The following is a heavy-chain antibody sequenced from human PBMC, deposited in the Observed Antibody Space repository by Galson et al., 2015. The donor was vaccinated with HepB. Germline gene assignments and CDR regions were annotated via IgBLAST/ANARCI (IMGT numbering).Heavy chain of an antibody. J-gene: IGHJ4*02. CDR3: AEVGELCGGDCYWVDY. CDR1: GFTFSTYA. V-gene: IGHV3-23*01. Sequence: SLRLSCAASGFTFSTYAMSWVRQAPGKGLEWVSAISSSGGSTYYADSMTGRFTISRDNSKNTLFLQMNSLRAEDTGVYYCAEVGELCGGDCYWVDYWGQGTL. CDR2: ISSSGGST. D-gene: IGHD2-21*01.